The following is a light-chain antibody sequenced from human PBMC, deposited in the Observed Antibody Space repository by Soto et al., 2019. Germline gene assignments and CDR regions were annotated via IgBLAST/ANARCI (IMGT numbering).Light chain of an antibody. J-gene: IGKJ1*01. V-gene: IGKV3-20*01. CDR3: QQYGSSRT. CDR1: QSVSSSY. CDR2: GAS. Sequence: IELTQSPATLSLSPGERATLSFMASQSVSSSYLAWYQQKPGQAPRLLIYGASSRATGIPDRFSGSGSGTDFTLTISRLEPEDFAVYYCQQYGSSRTFGQGTKVDI.